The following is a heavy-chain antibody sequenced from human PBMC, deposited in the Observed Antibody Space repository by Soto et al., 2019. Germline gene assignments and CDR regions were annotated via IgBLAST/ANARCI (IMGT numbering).Heavy chain of an antibody. V-gene: IGHV4-31*03. CDR2: IYHSGTT. Sequence: SETLSLTCTVSGGSISSGVYYWSWFRQPPGKGLEWIGYIYHSGTTHYNPSLKSRVSISMDTSKSQFSLNLTSVTAADTAVYSCARGGGYCSSTLCLPRHGPSWFDPWGQGTLVTVSS. CDR3: ARGGGYCSSTLCLPRHGPSWFDP. J-gene: IGHJ5*02. CDR1: GGSISSGVYY. D-gene: IGHD2-15*01.